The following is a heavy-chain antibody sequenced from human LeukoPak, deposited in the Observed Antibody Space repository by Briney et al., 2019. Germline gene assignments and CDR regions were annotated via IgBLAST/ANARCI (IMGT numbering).Heavy chain of an antibody. D-gene: IGHD5-12*01. CDR2: IQKDGGSK. Sequence: GGSLRLSCAASGFTFSNYVMNWVRQAPGKGLEWVTFIQKDGGSKFYADSVKGRFTISRDNSKKTVYLQMNSLRAEDTAVYYCAKGKALIVATPFDYWGQGTLVTVSS. V-gene: IGHV3-30*02. CDR1: GFTFSNYV. J-gene: IGHJ4*02. CDR3: AKGKALIVATPFDY.